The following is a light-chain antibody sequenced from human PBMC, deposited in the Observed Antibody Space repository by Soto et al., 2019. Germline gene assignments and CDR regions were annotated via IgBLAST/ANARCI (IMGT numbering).Light chain of an antibody. Sequence: EIVLTQSPATLSLSPGERATLSCRASQTVTNYLAWYQQKPGQAPRLLIYDASNRATGIPARFSGSGSGTDFPLTIRSLEAEDFAVYYCQQRSHWPITFGQGTRLEI. CDR3: QQRSHWPIT. J-gene: IGKJ5*01. CDR1: QTVTNY. V-gene: IGKV3-11*01. CDR2: DAS.